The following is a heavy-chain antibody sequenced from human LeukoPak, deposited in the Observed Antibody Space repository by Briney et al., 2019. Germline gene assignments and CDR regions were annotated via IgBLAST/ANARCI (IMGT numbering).Heavy chain of an antibody. V-gene: IGHV3-20*04. CDR3: ARALRIYYYFDY. CDR2: INWNGGST. J-gene: IGHJ4*02. Sequence: TGGSLRLSCAASGFTFDDYGMSWVRQAPGKGLEWVSGINWNGGSTGYADSVKGRFTISRDNAKNSLYLQMNSLRAEDTAVYYCARALRIYYYFDYWGQGTLVTVSS. D-gene: IGHD1-26*01. CDR1: GFTFDDYG.